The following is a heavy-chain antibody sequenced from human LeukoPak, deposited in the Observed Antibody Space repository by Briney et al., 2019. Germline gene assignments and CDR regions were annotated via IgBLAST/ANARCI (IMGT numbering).Heavy chain of an antibody. Sequence: ASVKVSCKASGYTFIGYYMYWVRQAPGQGLEWMGWINPNSGGTNYAQKFQGRVTMTRDTSISTAYMELSRLRSDDTAVYYCARDGASYGSGSYNMWGQGTLVTVSS. CDR3: ARDGASYGSGSYNM. CDR1: GYTFIGYY. J-gene: IGHJ4*02. D-gene: IGHD3-10*01. V-gene: IGHV1-2*02. CDR2: INPNSGGT.